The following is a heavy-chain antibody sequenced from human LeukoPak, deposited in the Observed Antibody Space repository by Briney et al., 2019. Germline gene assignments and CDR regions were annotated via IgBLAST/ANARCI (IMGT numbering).Heavy chain of an antibody. J-gene: IGHJ4*02. V-gene: IGHV4-34*01. CDR1: GGSFSGYY. CDR3: ARVSVSIPGSSPLAY. D-gene: IGHD3-10*01. Sequence: PSETLSLTCAVYGGSFSGYYWSWIRQPPGKGLEWIGEINHSGSTNYNPSLKSRVTISVDTSKNQFSLKLSSVTAADTTVYYCARVSVSIPGSSPLAYGGEEPVVTVSS. CDR2: INHSGST.